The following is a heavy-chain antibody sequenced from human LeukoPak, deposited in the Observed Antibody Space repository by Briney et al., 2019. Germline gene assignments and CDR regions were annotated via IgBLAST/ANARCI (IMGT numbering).Heavy chain of an antibody. CDR3: ARRNLEATPFDY. V-gene: IGHV1-69*01. Sequence: SVKDSCKASGGTFSSYAISWVRQAPGQGLEWMGGITPIFGTANYAQKFQGRVTITADESTSTAYMELSSLRSEDTAVYYCARRNLEATPFDYWGQGTLVTVSS. J-gene: IGHJ4*02. D-gene: IGHD2-15*01. CDR1: GGTFSSYA. CDR2: ITPIFGTA.